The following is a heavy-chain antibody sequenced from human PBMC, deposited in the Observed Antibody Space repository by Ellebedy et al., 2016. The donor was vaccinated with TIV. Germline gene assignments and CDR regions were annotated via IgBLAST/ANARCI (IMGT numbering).Heavy chain of an antibody. CDR3: ARVVTAIGHAFDI. D-gene: IGHD2-21*02. Sequence: GGSLRLXXKGSGYSFTSYWIGWVRQMPGKGLEWMGIIYPGDSDTRYSPSFQGQVTISADKSISTAYLQWSSLKASDTAMYYCARVVTAIGHAFDIWGQGTMVTVSS. CDR1: GYSFTSYW. J-gene: IGHJ3*02. CDR2: IYPGDSDT. V-gene: IGHV5-51*01.